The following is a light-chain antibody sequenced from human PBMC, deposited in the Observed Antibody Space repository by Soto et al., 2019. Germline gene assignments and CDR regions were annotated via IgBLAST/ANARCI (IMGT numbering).Light chain of an antibody. CDR3: QQYDYWPPWT. CDR1: QSVSPN. CDR2: GAS. V-gene: IGKV3-15*01. Sequence: EIVMTQSPATLSVSPGERATLSCRASQSVSPNLAWYQQKPGQAPRLLIYGASTRATGIPARFSGSGSGTEFTLTISSLQSEDFVVYYCQQYDYWPPWTFGQGTKVEIK. J-gene: IGKJ1*01.